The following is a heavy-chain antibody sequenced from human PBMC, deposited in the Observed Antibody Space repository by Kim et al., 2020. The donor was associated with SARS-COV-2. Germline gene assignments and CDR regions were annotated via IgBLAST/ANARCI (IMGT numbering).Heavy chain of an antibody. CDR3: ARIGAAAGGAFDI. V-gene: IGHV2-70*01. Sequence: YSTSLTTRLTISKDTSKNQVVLTMTNMDPVDTATYYCARIGAAAGGAFDIWGQGTMVTVSS. D-gene: IGHD6-13*01. J-gene: IGHJ3*02.